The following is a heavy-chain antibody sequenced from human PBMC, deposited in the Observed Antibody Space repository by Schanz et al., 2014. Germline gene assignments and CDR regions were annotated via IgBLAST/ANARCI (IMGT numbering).Heavy chain of an antibody. D-gene: IGHD2-15*01. CDR2: LSEGGGGT. CDR1: GFTLSNYA. V-gene: IGHV3-23*01. J-gene: IGHJ5*01. CDR3: AKTPREYCNYDNCPNWFDS. Sequence: EMQLLESGGGLAQPGGSLRLSCAASGFTLSNYAMSWVRQAPGKGLEWVSALSEGGGGTYYADSVKGRFTISRDNSKNTLYLQMNSLRAEDTAVYYCAKTPREYCNYDNCPNWFDSWGQGTLVTVSS.